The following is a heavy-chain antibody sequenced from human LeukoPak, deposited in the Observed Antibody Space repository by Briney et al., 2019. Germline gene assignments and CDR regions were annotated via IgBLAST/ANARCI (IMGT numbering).Heavy chain of an antibody. J-gene: IGHJ6*02. CDR2: ISSSSSSYI. CDR1: GFTFSSYS. D-gene: IGHD2-2*01. V-gene: IGHV3-21*01. CDR3: ARVWDCSSTSCYGGMDV. Sequence: GRSLRLSCAASGFTFSSYSMNWVRQAPGKGLEWVSSISSSSSSYIYYADSVKGRFTISRDNAKNSLYLQMNSLRAEDTAVYYCARVWDCSSTSCYGGMDVWGQGTTVTVSS.